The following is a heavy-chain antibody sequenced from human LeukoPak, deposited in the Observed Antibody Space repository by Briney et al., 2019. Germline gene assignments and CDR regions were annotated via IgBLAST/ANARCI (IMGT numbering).Heavy chain of an antibody. CDR3: AAVREYASHGAEWAFDS. V-gene: IGHV4-61*08. CDR2: IYYSGFT. D-gene: IGHD2-8*01. J-gene: IGHJ4*02. CDR1: GGSISSGGYY. Sequence: PSETLSLTCTVSGGSISSGGYYWSWIRQHPGKGLEWIGYIYYSGFTNYNPSLKSRVTIALDTSKNQFSLKLRSVTTADTAVYYCAAVREYASHGAEWAFDSWGQGTLVTVSS.